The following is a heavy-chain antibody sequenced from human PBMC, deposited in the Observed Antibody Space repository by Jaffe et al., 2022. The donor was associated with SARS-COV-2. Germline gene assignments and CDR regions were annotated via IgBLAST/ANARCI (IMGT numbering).Heavy chain of an antibody. V-gene: IGHV3-30*18. J-gene: IGHJ6*02. CDR3: AKEIYSSPYYYYYGMDV. CDR2: ISYDGSNK. Sequence: QVQLVESGGGVVQPGRSLRLSCAASGFTFSSYGMHWVRQAPGKGLEWVAVISYDGSNKYYADSVKGRFTISRDNSKNTLYLQMNSLRAEDTAVYYCAKEIYSSPYYYYYGMDVWGQGTTVTVSS. D-gene: IGHD2-21*01. CDR1: GFTFSSYG.